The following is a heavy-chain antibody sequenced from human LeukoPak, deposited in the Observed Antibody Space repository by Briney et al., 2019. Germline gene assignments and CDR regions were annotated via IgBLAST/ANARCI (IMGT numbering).Heavy chain of an antibody. CDR3: AREVGIVGAKYRNAFDI. V-gene: IGHV4-61*01. Sequence: KPSETLSLTCTVSGGSVSSDNYYWSWIRQPPGKGLEWIGYIYYSGSTNYNPSLKSRVTISVDTSKNQFSLKLSSVTAADTAVYYCAREVGIVGAKYRNAFDIWGQGTMVTVSS. J-gene: IGHJ3*02. D-gene: IGHD1-26*01. CDR2: IYYSGST. CDR1: GGSVSSDNYY.